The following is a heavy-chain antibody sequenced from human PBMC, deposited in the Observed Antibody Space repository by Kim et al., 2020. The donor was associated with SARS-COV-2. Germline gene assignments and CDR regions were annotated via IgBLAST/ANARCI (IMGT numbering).Heavy chain of an antibody. CDR3: AKADSITSCYDY. CDR1: GFTFSSYA. J-gene: IGHJ4*02. V-gene: IGHV3-23*01. Sequence: WGSLRLSCAASGFTFSSYAMSWVRQAPGKGLEWVSAISGSGGSTYYADSVKGRFTISRDNSKNTLYLQMNSLRAEDTAVYYCAKADSITSCYDYWGQGTLVTVSS. D-gene: IGHD2-2*01. CDR2: ISGSGGST.